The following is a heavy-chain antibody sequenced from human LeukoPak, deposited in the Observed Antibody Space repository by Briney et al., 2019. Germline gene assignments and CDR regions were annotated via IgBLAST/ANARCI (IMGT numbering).Heavy chain of an antibody. Sequence: GGSLRLSCAASGFTFSSYEMNWVRQAPGKGLEWVSFISSDGSTIYSADSVKGRFTISRDNAKNSLYLQMNSLRAEDTAVYYCARDLEGSGSFYRPSYDYWGQGTLVTVSS. CDR3: ARDLEGSGSFYRPSYDY. CDR1: GFTFSSYE. CDR2: ISSDGSTI. J-gene: IGHJ4*02. D-gene: IGHD3-10*01. V-gene: IGHV3-48*03.